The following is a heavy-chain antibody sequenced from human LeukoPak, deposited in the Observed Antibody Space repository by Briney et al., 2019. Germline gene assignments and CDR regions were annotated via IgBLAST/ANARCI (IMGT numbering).Heavy chain of an antibody. CDR3: ARSSNYDSSGDSDC. Sequence: ETLSLTCTVSGGSISSSSYYWGWIRQPPGKGLEWVSSISSSSSYIYYADSVKGRFTISRDNAKNSLYLQMNSLRAEDTAVYYCARSSNYDSSGDSDCWGQGTLVTVSS. CDR1: GGSISSSS. D-gene: IGHD3-22*01. J-gene: IGHJ4*02. V-gene: IGHV3-21*01. CDR2: ISSSSSYI.